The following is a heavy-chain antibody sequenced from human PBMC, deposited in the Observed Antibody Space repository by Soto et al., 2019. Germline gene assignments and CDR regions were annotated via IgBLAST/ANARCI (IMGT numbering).Heavy chain of an antibody. Sequence: GGSLRLSGSASGFTFSNYVMHWVRQAPGKGLEYISAISSNGDSTYYADSVKGRFTISRDNSKNTLYLQMSSLRAEDTAVYYCVKGGGHTYYYYRMDVRSQGTTVTVSS. V-gene: IGHV3-64D*06. D-gene: IGHD2-15*01. CDR3: VKGGGHTYYYYRMDV. CDR1: GFTFSNYV. J-gene: IGHJ6*02. CDR2: ISSNGDST.